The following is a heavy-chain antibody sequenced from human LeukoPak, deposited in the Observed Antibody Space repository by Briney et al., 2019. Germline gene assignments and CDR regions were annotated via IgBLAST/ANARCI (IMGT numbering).Heavy chain of an antibody. CDR1: GYSFTSYW. J-gene: IGHJ4*02. Sequence: GESLKISCKGSGYSFTSYWIGWVRQMLGKGLEWMGTIYPGDSDTRYSPSFQGQVTISADKSISTAYLQWSSLKASDTAMYYCARLLWFAFPREYYFDYWGQGTLVTVSS. CDR3: ARLLWFAFPREYYFDY. D-gene: IGHD3-10*01. V-gene: IGHV5-51*01. CDR2: IYPGDSDT.